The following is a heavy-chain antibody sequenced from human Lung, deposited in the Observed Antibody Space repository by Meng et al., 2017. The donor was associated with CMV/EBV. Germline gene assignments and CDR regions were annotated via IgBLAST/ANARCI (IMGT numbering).Heavy chain of an antibody. V-gene: IGHV3-43D*03. CDR3: AKDHDSSWRIMDV. CDR2: ISWDGGST. D-gene: IGHD3-22*01. Sequence: GESXKISXAASGFTFDNHAMHWVRQAPGKGLEWVSLISWDGGSTSYADSVKGRFTISRDNSKNSLFLQMNSLRPEDSALYYCAKDHDSSWRIMDVWGQGTXVTVSS. J-gene: IGHJ6*02. CDR1: GFTFDNHA.